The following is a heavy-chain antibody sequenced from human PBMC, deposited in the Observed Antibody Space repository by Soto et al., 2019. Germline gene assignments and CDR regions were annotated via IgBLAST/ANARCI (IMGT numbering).Heavy chain of an antibody. V-gene: IGHV1-18*01. D-gene: IGHD2-15*01. CDR2: ISAYNGNT. CDR1: CYTFPSYG. Sequence: ASVKLSCKASCYTFPSYGMIWVRKAPGQGLEWMGWISAYNGNTNYAQKLQGRVTMTTDTSTSTAYMELRSLRSDDTAVYYCARDHCSGGSCSNWFGPWGQGTLVTVSS. CDR3: ARDHCSGGSCSNWFGP. J-gene: IGHJ5*02.